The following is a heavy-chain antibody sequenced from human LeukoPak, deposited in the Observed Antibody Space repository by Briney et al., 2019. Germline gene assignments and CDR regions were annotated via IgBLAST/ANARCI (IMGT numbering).Heavy chain of an antibody. CDR1: GGSISSGDYY. V-gene: IGHV4-30-4*08. D-gene: IGHD5-18*01. Sequence: SQTLSLTCTVSGGSISSGDYYWSWIRQPPGKGLEWIGYIYYSGSTYYNPSLRSRVTISVDTSKNQFSLKLSSVTAADTAVYYCARSGYSYGYDEDAFDIWGQGTMVTVSS. CDR3: ARSGYSYGYDEDAFDI. CDR2: IYYSGST. J-gene: IGHJ3*02.